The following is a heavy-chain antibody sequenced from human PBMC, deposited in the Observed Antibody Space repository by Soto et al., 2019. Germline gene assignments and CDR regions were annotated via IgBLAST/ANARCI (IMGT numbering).Heavy chain of an antibody. D-gene: IGHD1-26*01. V-gene: IGHV3-9*01. CDR2: ISWNGGSI. J-gene: IGHJ6*02. Sequence: LRLSCAASGFTFGDYAMHWVRQAPGKGLEWVSGISWNGGSIGYADSVLARFTISRDDAKKSLYLQMNSLRPEDTALYFCAKDYSGKGSYYHYYGMDVWGQGTSVTVYS. CDR1: GFTFGDYA. CDR3: AKDYSGKGSYYHYYGMDV.